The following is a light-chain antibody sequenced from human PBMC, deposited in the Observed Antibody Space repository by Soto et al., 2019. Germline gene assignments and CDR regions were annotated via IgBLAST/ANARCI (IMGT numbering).Light chain of an antibody. CDR3: RQYYSAPLP. CDR1: QSVLHSSNNKNY. CDR2: WAS. Sequence: DIVMTQSPDSLAVSLGERPTINCKSSQSVLHSSNNKNYLAWYQQKPGQPPKLLIHWASNRESGVPDRFRPAVFSGGGSGRYFTLSIFSLEGEGVAVYDCRQYYSAPLPFGGETEVEI. V-gene: IGKV4-1*01. J-gene: IGKJ4*01.